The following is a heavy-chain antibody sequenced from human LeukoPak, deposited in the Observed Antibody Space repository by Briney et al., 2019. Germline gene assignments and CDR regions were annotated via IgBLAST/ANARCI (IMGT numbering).Heavy chain of an antibody. CDR1: GGSISSSSYY. Sequence: SETLSLTCTVSGGSISSSSYYWGWIRQPPGKGLEWIGSIYYSGSTNYNPSLKSRVTISVDTSKNQFSLKLSSVTAADTAVYYCARITSPAYYYDSSGNDAFDIWGQGTMVTVSS. CDR2: IYYSGST. V-gene: IGHV4-39*07. J-gene: IGHJ3*02. CDR3: ARITSPAYYYDSSGNDAFDI. D-gene: IGHD3-22*01.